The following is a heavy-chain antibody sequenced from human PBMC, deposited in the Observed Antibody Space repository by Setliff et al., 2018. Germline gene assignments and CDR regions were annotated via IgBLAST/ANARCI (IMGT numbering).Heavy chain of an antibody. CDR2: IHNNGRI. V-gene: IGHV4-4*08. CDR1: GASITSYY. J-gene: IGHJ6*03. D-gene: IGHD3-22*01. CDR3: ARLALTGYDSSGYYYALEYYYYMDV. Sequence: PSETLSLTCSVSGASITSYYWSWIRQPPGKGLEWIAYIHNNGRIKYNPALKSRVTISLDTSKNQFSLNLNSATAADTAVYYCARLALTGYDSSGYYYALEYYYYMDVWGKGTTVTVSS.